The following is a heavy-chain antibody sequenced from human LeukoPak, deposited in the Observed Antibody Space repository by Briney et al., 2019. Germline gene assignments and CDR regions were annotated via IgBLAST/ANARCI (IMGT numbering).Heavy chain of an antibody. CDR2: ISSDGGST. Sequence: GVSLRLSCAASGFTFSNYSMHWVRQAPGKGLEYVSAISSDGGSTYYANSVKGRFTISRDNSKNTLYLQMGSLRAEDMAVYFCRRGGAAPAVDYWGQGTLVTVSS. J-gene: IGHJ4*02. CDR1: GFTFSNYS. V-gene: IGHV3-64*01. CDR3: RRGGAAPAVDY. D-gene: IGHD6-25*01.